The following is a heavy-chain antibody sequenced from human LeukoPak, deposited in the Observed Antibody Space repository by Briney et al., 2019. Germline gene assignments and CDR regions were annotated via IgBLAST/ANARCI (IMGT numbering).Heavy chain of an antibody. J-gene: IGHJ4*02. D-gene: IGHD6-19*01. Sequence: PSETLSLTCTVSGGSISSYYWSWIRQPPGKGLEWIGYIYYSGSTNYNPSLKSRVTISVDTSKNQFSLKLSSVTPEDTAVYYCARVSSSGWFVYWGQGTLVTVSS. CDR3: ARVSSSGWFVY. CDR2: IYYSGST. CDR1: GGSISSYY. V-gene: IGHV4-59*12.